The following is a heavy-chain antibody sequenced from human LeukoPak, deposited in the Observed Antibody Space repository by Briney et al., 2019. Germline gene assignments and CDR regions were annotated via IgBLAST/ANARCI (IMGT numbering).Heavy chain of an antibody. D-gene: IGHD5-24*01. V-gene: IGHV3-23*01. CDR3: AKDRPGDGYNSD. J-gene: IGHJ4*02. CDR2: INENGDNT. Sequence: GGSLRLSCAASGFTFSSFAMSWVRQAPGNGLEWVSTINENGDNTYYADSVKGRFTISRDNSKNTLYLQMNSLRAEDTAVYYCAKDRPGDGYNSDWGQGTLVTVSS. CDR1: GFTFSSFA.